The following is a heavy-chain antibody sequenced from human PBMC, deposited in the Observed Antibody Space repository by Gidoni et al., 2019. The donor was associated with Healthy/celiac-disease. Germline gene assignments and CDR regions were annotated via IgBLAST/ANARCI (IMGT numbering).Heavy chain of an antibody. CDR1: GFTFSSYE. D-gene: IGHD3-16*01. V-gene: IGHV3-48*03. J-gene: IGHJ5*02. CDR2: ISSSGSTI. Sequence: EVQLVESGGGLVQPGGSLRLSCAAFGFTFSSYEMNWVRQAPGKGLEWVSYISSSGSTIYYADSVKGRFTISRDNAKNSLYLQMNSLRAEDTAVYYCARGRHDSFDPWGQGTLVTVSS. CDR3: ARGRHDSFDP.